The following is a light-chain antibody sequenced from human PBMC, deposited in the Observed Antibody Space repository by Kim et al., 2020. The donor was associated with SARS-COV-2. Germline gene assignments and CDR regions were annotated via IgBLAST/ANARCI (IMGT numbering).Light chain of an antibody. J-gene: IGLJ2*01. CDR2: GKK. CDR1: SLRSSY. Sequence: VALGQTVRITCQRDSLRSSYATWSQQKTGQAPVFVIYGKKNRTSGSPDRFSGSSAGNTASLTITGTQAGDEADYYCNSRDSNDNVVFDGGTKLTVL. CDR3: NSRDSNDNVV. V-gene: IGLV3-19*01.